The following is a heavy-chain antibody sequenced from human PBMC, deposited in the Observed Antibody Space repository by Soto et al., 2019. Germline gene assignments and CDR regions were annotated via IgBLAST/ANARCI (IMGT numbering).Heavy chain of an antibody. J-gene: IGHJ4*02. V-gene: IGHV1-69*13. Sequence: SVKVACNASGDTYISYAIAWVRQAPGLGLEWMGGIIPFFGTAKYAQKFQDRVTITADESTSTAYMELSSLRSEDTAMYFRAGDPIWGTFLTLACGGKGTSDPVS. CDR3: AGDPIWGTFLTLAC. CDR1: GDTYISYA. D-gene: IGHD3-16*01. CDR2: IIPFFGTA.